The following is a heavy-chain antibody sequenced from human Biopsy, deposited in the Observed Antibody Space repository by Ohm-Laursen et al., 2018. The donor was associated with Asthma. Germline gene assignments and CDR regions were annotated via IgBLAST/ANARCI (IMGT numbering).Heavy chain of an antibody. CDR1: GFAVSRDH. D-gene: IGHD3-22*01. J-gene: IGHJ4*02. Sequence: SLRLSCAASGFAVSRDHMFWARQAPGKGLEWVSVIYSGGTSRTADSVRGRFTISRDYSKNTLYLQMHSLRAEDTAVYYCARGDSSNWSHYYFDYWGQGTLVTVSS. CDR2: IYSGGTS. V-gene: IGHV3-53*01. CDR3: ARGDSSNWSHYYFDY.